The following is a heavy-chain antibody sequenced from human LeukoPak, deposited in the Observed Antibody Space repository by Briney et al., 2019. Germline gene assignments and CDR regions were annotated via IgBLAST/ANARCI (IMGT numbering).Heavy chain of an antibody. J-gene: IGHJ6*03. D-gene: IGHD2-2*01. CDR3: ARVNRCSSTSCPYYYYYMGV. CDR1: GYSISSGYY. V-gene: IGHV4-38-2*02. Sequence: PSETLSLTCTVSGYSISSGYYWGWIRQPPGKGLEWIGSIYHSGSTYYNPSLKSRVTISVDTSKNQFSLKLSSVTAADTAVYYCARVNRCSSTSCPYYYYYMGVWGKGTTVTVSS. CDR2: IYHSGST.